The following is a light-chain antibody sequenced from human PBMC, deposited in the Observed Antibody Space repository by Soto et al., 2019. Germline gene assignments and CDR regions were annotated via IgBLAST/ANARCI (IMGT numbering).Light chain of an antibody. CDR2: EVS. CDR3: QSYDSSLSGSDV. V-gene: IGLV2-14*01. Sequence: QSALTQPASVSGSPGQSITISCTGTSSDVGGYNYVSWYQQQSGKAPKLMIHEVSNRPSGVSSRFSGSKSGNTASLTISGLQAEDEADYYCQSYDSSLSGSDVFGTGTKVTVL. CDR1: SSDVGGYNY. J-gene: IGLJ1*01.